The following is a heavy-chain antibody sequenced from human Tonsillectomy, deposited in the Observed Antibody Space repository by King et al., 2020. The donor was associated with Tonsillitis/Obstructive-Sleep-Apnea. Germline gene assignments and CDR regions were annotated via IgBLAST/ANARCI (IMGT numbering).Heavy chain of an antibody. CDR1: GYTFSNCC. J-gene: IGHJ4*02. CDR2: IYPGDSDT. V-gene: IGHV5-51*01. CDR3: AGRSGRWGSSSDFDL. Sequence: EVQLVQSGAEVKKPGESLKISCKGSGYTFSNCCIGWVRQMPGKGLEWMGIIYPGDSDTSYSPSFQGQVTISANKSISTAYLQWSSLKASDTAMYYCAGRSGRWGSSSDFDLWGQGTLVTVSS. D-gene: IGHD6-6*01.